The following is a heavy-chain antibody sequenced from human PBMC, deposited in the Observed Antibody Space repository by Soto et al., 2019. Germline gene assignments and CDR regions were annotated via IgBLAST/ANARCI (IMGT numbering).Heavy chain of an antibody. Sequence: EVQLLESGGGLVQPGGSLRLSCAASGFTFSSYAMSWVRQAPGKGLEWVSAISGSGGSTYYADSVKGRFSISRDDSKNTLYLQMIRLTAEDTALYYCAQDQDDYGDSVLGESYYYHYNGMDVWGQGTTVTVSS. J-gene: IGHJ6*02. CDR2: ISGSGGST. CDR1: GFTFSSYA. D-gene: IGHD4-17*01. CDR3: AQDQDDYGDSVLGESYYYHYNGMDV. V-gene: IGHV3-23*01.